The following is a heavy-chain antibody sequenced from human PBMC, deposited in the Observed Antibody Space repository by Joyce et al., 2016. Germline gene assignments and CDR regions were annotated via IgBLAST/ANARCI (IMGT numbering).Heavy chain of an antibody. Sequence: EVQLAESGGGLVQPGGSLRPSCAASGFTFSTYAMNWVRQDPGKGLELVSYISSSSDTTYYAVSGEGRFTISRDNAKNSLYLHMNSLGDEDTAVYYCARDLWLVPVSSYYFDYWGQGTLVTVSS. CDR2: ISSSSDTT. D-gene: IGHD6-19*01. J-gene: IGHJ4*02. V-gene: IGHV3-48*02. CDR1: GFTFSTYA. CDR3: ARDLWLVPVSSYYFDY.